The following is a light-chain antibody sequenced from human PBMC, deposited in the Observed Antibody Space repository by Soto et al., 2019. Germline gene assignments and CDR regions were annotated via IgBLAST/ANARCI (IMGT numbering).Light chain of an antibody. CDR2: YVS. J-gene: IGKJ1*01. V-gene: IGKV3-20*01. Sequence: EIVLTQSPGTLSLSPGERATLSCRASQSVPKNYLAWYQQDPGQPPRLLFYYVSLRATGIPDRFSGGGSGTDFTLTISRLEPEDFAVYYCHQYANYPQTFGQGTKIEIK. CDR3: HQYANYPQT. CDR1: QSVPKNY.